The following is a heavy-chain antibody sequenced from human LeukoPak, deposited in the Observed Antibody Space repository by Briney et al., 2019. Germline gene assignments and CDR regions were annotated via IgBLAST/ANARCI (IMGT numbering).Heavy chain of an antibody. CDR2: ISGGGST. CDR1: GFTFSSYA. D-gene: IGHD4-17*01. CDR3: ASIQRQYGDYYY. V-gene: IGHV3-23*01. Sequence: GGSLRLSCAASGFTFSSYAMSWVRQAPGKGLEWVSAISGGGSTYYADSVKGRFTISRDNSKNTLSLQMNSLRAEDTAVYYCASIQRQYGDYYYWGQGTLVIVSS. J-gene: IGHJ4*02.